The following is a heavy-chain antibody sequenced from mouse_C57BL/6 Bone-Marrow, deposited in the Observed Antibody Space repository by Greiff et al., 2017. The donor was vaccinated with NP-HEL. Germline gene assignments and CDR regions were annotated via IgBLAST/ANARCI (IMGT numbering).Heavy chain of an antibody. V-gene: IGHV1-69*01. CDR3: ARKSSRYAMDY. J-gene: IGHJ4*01. CDR1: GYTFTSYW. D-gene: IGHD6-1*01. CDR2: IDPSDSYT. Sequence: QVQLQQPGAELVMPGASVKLSCKASGYTFTSYWMHWVKQRPGQGLEWIGEIDPSDSYTNYNQKFKGKSTLTVDKSSSTAYMQLSSLTSEDSAVYYCARKSSRYAMDYWGQGTSVTVSS.